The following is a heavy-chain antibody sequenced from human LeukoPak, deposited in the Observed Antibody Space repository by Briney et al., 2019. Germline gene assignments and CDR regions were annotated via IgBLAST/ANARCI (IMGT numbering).Heavy chain of an antibody. CDR1: GFTFSSYA. D-gene: IGHD3-22*01. CDR2: ISGSGGST. CDR3: AKGDAYYYDSSGPLDY. V-gene: IGHV3-23*01. Sequence: GGSLRLSCAASGFTFSSYAMSWVRQAPGKGLEWVSAISGSGGSTYYADSVKGRFTISRDNSKNTLYLQMNSLRAEDTAVYYCAKGDAYYYDSSGPLDYWGQGTLVTVSS. J-gene: IGHJ4*02.